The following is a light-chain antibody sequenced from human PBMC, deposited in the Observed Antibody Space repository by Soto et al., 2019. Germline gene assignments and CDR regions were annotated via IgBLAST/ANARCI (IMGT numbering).Light chain of an antibody. CDR2: DVV. J-gene: IGLJ1*01. CDR3: SSYTSTMTNV. Sequence: QSVLTQPASVSGSPGQPITISCTGTSSDVGGFNSVSWYQLRPGTAPKLILYDVVDRPSGVSYRFSGSKSGNTASLTISGLHAADEADYFCSSYTSTMTNVFGSGTKVTVL. V-gene: IGLV2-14*03. CDR1: SSDVGGFNS.